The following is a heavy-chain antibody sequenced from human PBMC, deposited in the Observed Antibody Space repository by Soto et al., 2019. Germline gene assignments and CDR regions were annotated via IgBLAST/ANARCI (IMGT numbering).Heavy chain of an antibody. CDR3: ARDPGYYGSGSPFDH. Sequence: SDTLSLTCAVSGGSISSGGYSWSWIRQPPGKGLEWIGYIYHSGSTYYNPSLKSRVTISVDRSKNQFSLKLSSVTAADTAVYYCARDPGYYGSGSPFDHWGQGTLVTVSS. J-gene: IGHJ4*02. D-gene: IGHD3-10*01. CDR2: IYHSGST. CDR1: GGSISSGGYS. V-gene: IGHV4-30-2*01.